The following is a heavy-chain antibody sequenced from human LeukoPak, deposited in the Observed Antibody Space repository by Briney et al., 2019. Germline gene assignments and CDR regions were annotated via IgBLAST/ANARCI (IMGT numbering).Heavy chain of an antibody. CDR1: GGSISSGGYY. Sequence: SQTLSLTCTVSGGSISSGGYYWSWIRQHPGKGLEWIGYIYYSGSTYYNPSLKSRVTISVDTSKNQFSLKLSSVTAADTAVYYCARGIVVVVAAMTSWFDPWGQGTLVTVSS. V-gene: IGHV4-31*03. CDR2: IYYSGST. D-gene: IGHD2-15*01. J-gene: IGHJ5*02. CDR3: ARGIVVVVAAMTSWFDP.